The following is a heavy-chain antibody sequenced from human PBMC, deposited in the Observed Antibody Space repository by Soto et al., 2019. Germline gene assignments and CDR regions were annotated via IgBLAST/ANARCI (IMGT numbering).Heavy chain of an antibody. J-gene: IGHJ4*02. CDR3: LTVKLVRAANYFDY. Sequence: SETLSLTCTVSGGSIRNGDYYWGWIRQPPGKGLEWIRYVYYSGTTYSHPSLNSRVSISVDTSENQFALRLTSVNSAYTAVYYCLTVKLVRAANYFDYWAREPWSPSPQ. CDR2: VYYSGTT. V-gene: IGHV4-30-4*08. D-gene: IGHD3-10*01. CDR1: GGSIRNGDYY.